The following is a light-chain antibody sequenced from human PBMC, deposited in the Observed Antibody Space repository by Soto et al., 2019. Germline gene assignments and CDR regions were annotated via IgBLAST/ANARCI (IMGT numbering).Light chain of an antibody. CDR1: KVINKN. J-gene: IGKJ5*01. Sequence: DIQMTQSPSSLSASVGDRVTITGQASKVINKNLIWYQQKPGKAPKLLIYDASDLETGVPSRFSASGSGTGFTYTISSLQTEDFATYYCQQYESLPLTFGQGTRLEIK. CDR3: QQYESLPLT. CDR2: DAS. V-gene: IGKV1-33*01.